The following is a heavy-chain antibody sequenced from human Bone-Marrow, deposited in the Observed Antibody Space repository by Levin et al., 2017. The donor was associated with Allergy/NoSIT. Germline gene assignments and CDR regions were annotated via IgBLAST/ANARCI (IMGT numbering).Heavy chain of an antibody. CDR2: IYSGGST. Sequence: SCAASGFTVSSNYMSWVRQAPGKGLEWVSVIYSGGSTYYADSVKGRFTISRDNSKNTLYLQMNSLRAEDTAVYYCARELYSYGYNDYWGQGTLVTVSS. CDR3: ARELYSYGYNDY. D-gene: IGHD5-18*01. V-gene: IGHV3-53*01. J-gene: IGHJ4*02. CDR1: GFTVSSNY.